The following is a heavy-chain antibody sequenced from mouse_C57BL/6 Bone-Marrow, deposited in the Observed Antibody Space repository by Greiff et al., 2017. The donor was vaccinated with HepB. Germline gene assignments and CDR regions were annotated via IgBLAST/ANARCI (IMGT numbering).Heavy chain of an antibody. Sequence: VQLKQSGPELVKPGASVKISCKASGYTFTDYYMNWVKQSHGKSLEWIGDINPNNGGTSYNQKFKGKATLTVDKSSSTAYMELRSLTSEDSAVYYCARENYYGSSWGQGTLVTVSA. D-gene: IGHD1-1*01. J-gene: IGHJ3*01. CDR1: GYTFTDYY. CDR2: INPNNGGT. CDR3: ARENYYGSS. V-gene: IGHV1-26*01.